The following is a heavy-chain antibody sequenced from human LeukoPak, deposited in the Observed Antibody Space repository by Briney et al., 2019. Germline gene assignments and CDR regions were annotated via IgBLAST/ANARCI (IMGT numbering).Heavy chain of an antibody. CDR1: GYTFTGYY. CDR2: INPNSGGTNPNSGGT. Sequence: ASVKVSCKTSGYTFTGYYIHWVRQAPGQGLEWMGWINPNSGGTNPNSGGTKYAQKFQGRVTMTRDTSISTAFMELSGLTSDDTAVYYCARGPPCSGSVGDDYWGQGTLVTVSS. J-gene: IGHJ4*02. D-gene: IGHD6-25*01. V-gene: IGHV1-2*02. CDR3: ARGPPCSGSVGDDY.